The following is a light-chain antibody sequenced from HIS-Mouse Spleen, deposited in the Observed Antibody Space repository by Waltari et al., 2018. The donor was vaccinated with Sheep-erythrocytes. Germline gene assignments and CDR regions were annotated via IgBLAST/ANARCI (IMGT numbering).Light chain of an antibody. CDR2: EGR. CDR1: SIEVGRYNL. V-gene: IGLV2-23*01. CDR3: CSYAGSSTLV. Sequence: QSALTQPASVSGSPGQSLTISCTGTSIEVGRYNLVPWYQQHPGKAPKLMIYEGRKRPSGVSNRFSGSKSGNTASLTISGLQAEDEADYYCCSYAGSSTLVFGGGTKLTVL. J-gene: IGLJ2*01.